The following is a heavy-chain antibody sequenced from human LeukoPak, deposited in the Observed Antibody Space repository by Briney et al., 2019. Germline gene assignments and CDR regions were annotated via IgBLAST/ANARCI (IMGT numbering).Heavy chain of an antibody. CDR2: IYPGDSDI. V-gene: IGHV5-51*01. J-gene: IGHJ4*02. Sequence: GESLKISCQGSGFSFTNYWIAWVRQMPGKGLEWMGIIYPGDSDITYSPSSQGQVTISADKSISTAYLQWSSLKASDTAMYYCARSSPDPDYWGQGTLVTVSS. CDR1: GFSFTNYW. CDR3: ARSSPDPDY.